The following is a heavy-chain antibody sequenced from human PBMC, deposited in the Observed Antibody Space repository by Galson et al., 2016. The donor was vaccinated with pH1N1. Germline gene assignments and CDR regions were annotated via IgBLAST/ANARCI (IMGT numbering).Heavy chain of an antibody. J-gene: IGHJ4*02. V-gene: IGHV3-23*01. Sequence: SLRLSCAVSGFTFSIFGMSWLRQAPGKGLEWISAISGVGDSTYHADSVKGRFTISRDNSKNTLNLQMSSLRAEDTAVYYCAKHGGSGYYYSRRLHWGQGTLVTVSS. D-gene: IGHD3-3*01. CDR2: ISGVGDST. CDR1: GFTFSIFG. CDR3: AKHGGSGYYYSRRLH.